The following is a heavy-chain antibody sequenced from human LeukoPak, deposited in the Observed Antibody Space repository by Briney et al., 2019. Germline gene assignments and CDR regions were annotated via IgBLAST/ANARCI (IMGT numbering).Heavy chain of an antibody. J-gene: IGHJ6*02. V-gene: IGHV1-69*04. CDR3: ARARRKQQLVGYYYYGMDV. Sequence: SVKVLFKASGGTFSSYAVSWERQAAGEWLEWMGRIIPIFGIANYAQKFQGRVTITADKSTSTAYMELSSLRSEDTAVYYCARARRKQQLVGYYYYGMDVWGQGTTVTVSS. CDR1: GGTFSSYA. D-gene: IGHD6-13*01. CDR2: IIPIFGIA.